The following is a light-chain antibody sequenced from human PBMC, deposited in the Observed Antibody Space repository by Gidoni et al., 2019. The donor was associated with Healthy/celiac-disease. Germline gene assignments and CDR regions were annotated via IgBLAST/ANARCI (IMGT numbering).Light chain of an antibody. CDR2: DAS. Sequence: EIVLTQSPATLSLSPGERATLSCRASQIVSSYLAWYQQKPGQDPRLLIYDASNRATGIPARFSGSGSGTDFTLTISSLEPEDFAVYYCQQRSNWPPSITFGQGTRLEIK. CDR1: QIVSSY. J-gene: IGKJ5*01. CDR3: QQRSNWPPSIT. V-gene: IGKV3-11*01.